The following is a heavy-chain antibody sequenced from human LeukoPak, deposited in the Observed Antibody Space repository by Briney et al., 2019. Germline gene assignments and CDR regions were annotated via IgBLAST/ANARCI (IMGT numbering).Heavy chain of an antibody. D-gene: IGHD2-15*01. CDR2: IYTSGST. CDR3: ARDSCSGGSCFMYNWFDP. V-gene: IGHV4-4*07. CDR1: GGSISSYY. Sequence: SETLSLTCTVSGGSISSYYWSWIRQPARKGREWIGRIYTSGSTNYNPSLKSRVTMSVDTSKNQFSLKLSSVTAADTAVYYCARDSCSGGSCFMYNWFDPWGQGTLVTVSS. J-gene: IGHJ5*02.